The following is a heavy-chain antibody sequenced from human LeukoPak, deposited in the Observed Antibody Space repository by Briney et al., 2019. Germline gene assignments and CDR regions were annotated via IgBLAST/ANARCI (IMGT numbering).Heavy chain of an antibody. CDR3: ARSRNYYRVYCDN. V-gene: IGHV1-46*01. Sequence: GASVKVSCKASGYTFSSFYLHWVRQAPGQGLEWMGIITPNTGDTTYAPKFQDRLIMTRDRSTSTVYMELHSLRYEDTAVYYCARSRNYYRVYCDNYARVPLVTVSS. CDR1: GYTFSSFY. J-gene: IGHJ4*02. D-gene: IGHD3-10*01. CDR2: ITPNTGDT.